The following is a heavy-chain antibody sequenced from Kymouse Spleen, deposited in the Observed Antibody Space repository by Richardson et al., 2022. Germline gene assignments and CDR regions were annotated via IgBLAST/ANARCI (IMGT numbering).Heavy chain of an antibody. V-gene: IGHV4-61*01. CDR2: IYYSGST. CDR3: ARDWGYSNPLYYYYGMDV. CDR1: GGSVSSGSYY. D-gene: IGHD4-11,IGHD4-11*01. Sequence: QVQLQESGPGLVKPSETLSLTCTVSGGSVSSGSYYWSWIRQPPGKGLEWIGYIYYSGSTNYNPSLKSRVTISVDTSKNQFSLKLSSVTAADTAVYYCARDWGYSNPLYYYYGMDVWGQGTTVTVSS. J-gene: IGHJ6*02.